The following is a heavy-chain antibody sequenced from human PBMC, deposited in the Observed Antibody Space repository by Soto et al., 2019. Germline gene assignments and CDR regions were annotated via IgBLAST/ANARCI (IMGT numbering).Heavy chain of an antibody. CDR1: GFTFSSYG. V-gene: IGHV3-33*01. D-gene: IGHD2-2*01. J-gene: IGHJ6*02. CDR3: ARDLEGCSSTSCLSHYYYYYGMDV. Sequence: PGESLRLSCAASGFTFSSYGMHWVRQAPGKGLEWVAVIWYDGSNKYYADSVKGRFTISRDNSKNTLYLQMNSLRAEDTAVYYCARDLEGCSSTSCLSHYYYYYGMDVWGQGTTVTVSS. CDR2: IWYDGSNK.